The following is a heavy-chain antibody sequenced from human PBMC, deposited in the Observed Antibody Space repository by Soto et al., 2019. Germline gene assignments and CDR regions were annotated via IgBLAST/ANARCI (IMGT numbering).Heavy chain of an antibody. J-gene: IGHJ3*02. Sequence: PGGSLRLSCAASGITFSSYAMTWVRQAPGKGLEWVAIIRYDGKYKYYADSVKGRFTISRDNSKNTLYLQMNSLRAEDTAVYYCAITYYYGSGSYYNRSAFDIWGQGTMVTVSS. CDR1: GITFSSYA. CDR2: IRYDGKYK. D-gene: IGHD3-10*01. V-gene: IGHV3-30*04. CDR3: AITYYYGSGSYYNRSAFDI.